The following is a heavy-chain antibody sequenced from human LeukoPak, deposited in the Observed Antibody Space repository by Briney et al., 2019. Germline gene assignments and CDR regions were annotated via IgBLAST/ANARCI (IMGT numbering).Heavy chain of an antibody. D-gene: IGHD3-22*01. CDR2: INQDGSEK. CDR3: ARDRALYDSRRGYYYTEDDY. V-gene: IGHV3-7*01. Sequence: GGSLRLSCAASGFTFNTYWMSWVRQAPGKGLEWVANINQDGSEKYSVDSVKGQFTISRDNAKSSLYLQMNSLRADDTAVYYCARDRALYDSRRGYYYTEDDYWGQGTLVTVSS. J-gene: IGHJ4*02. CDR1: GFTFNTYW.